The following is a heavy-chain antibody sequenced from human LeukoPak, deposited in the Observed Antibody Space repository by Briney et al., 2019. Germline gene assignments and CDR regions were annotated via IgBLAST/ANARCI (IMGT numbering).Heavy chain of an antibody. V-gene: IGHV1-8*02. CDR3: ARGRTAKVLLWFGELFPKRDAFDI. J-gene: IGHJ3*02. Sequence: VASVKVSCKASGGTFSSYAISWVRQATGQGLEWMGWMNPNSGNTGYAQKFQGRVTMTRNTSISTAYMELSSLRSEDTAVYYCARGRTAKVLLWFGELFPKRDAFDIWGQGTMVTVSS. CDR2: MNPNSGNT. CDR1: GGTFSSYA. D-gene: IGHD3-10*01.